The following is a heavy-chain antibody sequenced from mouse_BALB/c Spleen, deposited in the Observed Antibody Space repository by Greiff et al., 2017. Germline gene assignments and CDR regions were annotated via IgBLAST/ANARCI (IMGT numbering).Heavy chain of an antibody. V-gene: IGHV5-15*02. Sequence: EVKVVESGGGLVQPGGSRKLSCAASGFTFSDYGMAWVRQAPGKGPEWVAFISTLAYSIYYADTVTGRFTISRENAKNTLYLEMSSLRSEDTAMYYCARDGGNYGYFDYWGQGTTLTVSS. CDR2: ISTLAYSI. CDR3: ARDGGNYGYFDY. D-gene: IGHD2-1*01. CDR1: GFTFSDYG. J-gene: IGHJ2*01.